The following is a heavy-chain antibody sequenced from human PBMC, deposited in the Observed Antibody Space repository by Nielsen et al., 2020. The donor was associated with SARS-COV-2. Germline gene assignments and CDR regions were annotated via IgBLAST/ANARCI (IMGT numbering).Heavy chain of an antibody. D-gene: IGHD6-13*01. J-gene: IGHJ3*02. V-gene: IGHV3-30-3*01. CDR3: ARGGFAAALAFDI. CDR2: ISYDGSNK. Sequence: GGSLRLSCAASGFTFSSYAMHWVRQAPGKGLEWVAVISYDGSNKYYADSVKGRLTISRDNSKNTLYLQMNSLRAEDTAVYYCARGGFAAALAFDIWGQGTMVTVSS. CDR1: GFTFSSYA.